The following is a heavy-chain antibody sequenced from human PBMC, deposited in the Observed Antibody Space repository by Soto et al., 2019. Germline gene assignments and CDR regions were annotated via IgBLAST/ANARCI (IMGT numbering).Heavy chain of an antibody. Sequence: QVQLLQSGAEVRRPGASVRVSCKASGYTFANYDVSWVRQAAGQGLGWMGWMSPATGMTKTTYLHPFRDTVTISWDTSLATAYLDVHTLTSDDTAVYYCARGGTAGYDFWSNPRGDWLTSWGQGTLVVVSS. J-gene: IGHJ5*01. CDR3: ARGGTAGYDFWSNPRGDWLTS. D-gene: IGHD3-3*01. V-gene: IGHV1-8*01. CDR1: GYTFANYD. CDR2: MSPATGMTKT.